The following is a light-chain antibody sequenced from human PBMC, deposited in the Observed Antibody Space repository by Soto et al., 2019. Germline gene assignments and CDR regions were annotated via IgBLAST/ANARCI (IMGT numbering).Light chain of an antibody. CDR2: DDS. CDR1: NIGTKS. Sequence: SYELTQPPSVSVAPGQTARISCGGNNIGTKSVHWYQQRPGQAPVLVVYDDSDRPSGIPDRFSGSKSGTSASLAITGLQTEDEADYYCQSYDTSLNWVFGGGTKLTVL. CDR3: QSYDTSLNWV. V-gene: IGLV3-21*02. J-gene: IGLJ3*02.